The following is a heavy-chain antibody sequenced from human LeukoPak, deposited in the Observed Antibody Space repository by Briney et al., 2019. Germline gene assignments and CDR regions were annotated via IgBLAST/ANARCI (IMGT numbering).Heavy chain of an antibody. CDR1: GFTFSNYA. Sequence: PGGSLRLSCAASGFTFSNYAMHWVRQAPGKGLEWVAVISYDGSNKYYADSVKGRFTISRDNSKNTLYLQMNRLRAEDTAVFYCARDRSSYEYYFDHWGQGTLVTVSS. CDR2: ISYDGSNK. V-gene: IGHV3-30-3*01. D-gene: IGHD5-12*01. J-gene: IGHJ4*02. CDR3: ARDRSSYEYYFDH.